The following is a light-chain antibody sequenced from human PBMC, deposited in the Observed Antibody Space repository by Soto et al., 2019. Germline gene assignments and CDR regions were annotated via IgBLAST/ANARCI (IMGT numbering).Light chain of an antibody. CDR2: DVT. CDR3: CSYAGSYPVV. CDR1: SSDVGGYNY. Sequence: QSALTQPRSVSGSPGQSVTISCTGTSSDVGGYNYVSWYQQHPGKAPKLMIYDVTKRPSGVPDRFSGSKSGNTASLTISGLQADDEADYYCCSYAGSYPVVFGGGTKVTVL. J-gene: IGLJ2*01. V-gene: IGLV2-11*01.